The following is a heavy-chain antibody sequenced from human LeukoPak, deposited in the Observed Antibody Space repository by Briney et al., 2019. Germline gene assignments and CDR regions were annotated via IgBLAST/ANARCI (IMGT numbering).Heavy chain of an antibody. D-gene: IGHD6-6*01. J-gene: IGHJ4*02. Sequence: GGSLRLSCAASGFTFSNYAMSWVRQTPEKGLEWVSAITDSGGDTYHADPVEGRFSISRDNSKNILYMQMNSLRVEDTAMYYCAKGSRSSRPYYFDFWGQGTLVTVSS. CDR2: ITDSGGDT. CDR3: AKGSRSSRPYYFDF. CDR1: GFTFSNYA. V-gene: IGHV3-23*01.